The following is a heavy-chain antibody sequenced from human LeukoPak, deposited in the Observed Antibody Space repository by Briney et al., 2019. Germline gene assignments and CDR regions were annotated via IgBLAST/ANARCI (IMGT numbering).Heavy chain of an antibody. CDR2: ISTSGST. J-gene: IGHJ4*02. Sequence: SETLSLTCTVSGVSISSYYWSWIRQPAGKGLESIGHISTSGSTNYNASLKSRVTMSVDTSKNQSSLKLSSVTAADTAVYYCARVRYSDSSVLTRKRSYYFDYWGQGTLVTVSS. D-gene: IGHD3-22*01. CDR3: ARVRYSDSSVLTRKRSYYFDY. V-gene: IGHV4-4*07. CDR1: GVSISSYY.